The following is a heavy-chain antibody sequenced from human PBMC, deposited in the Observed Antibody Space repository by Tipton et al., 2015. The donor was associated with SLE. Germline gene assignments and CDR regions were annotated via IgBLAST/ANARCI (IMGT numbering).Heavy chain of an antibody. CDR2: INHSGST. J-gene: IGHJ4*02. CDR1: GGSFSNYY. CDR3: TGVGSGPGTDY. Sequence: TLSLTCAVYGGSFSNYYWIWIRQPPGKGLEWIGDINHSGSTNYNSSLKSRVTISLDTSKSQFSLRLTPVTAADTAVYYCTGVGSGPGTDYWGQGTLVTVSS. D-gene: IGHD6-13*01. V-gene: IGHV4-34*03.